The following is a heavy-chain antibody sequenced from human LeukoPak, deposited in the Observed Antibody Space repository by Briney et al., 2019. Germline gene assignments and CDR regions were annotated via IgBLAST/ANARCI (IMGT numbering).Heavy chain of an antibody. D-gene: IGHD5-18*01. Sequence: GGSLRLSCAASGFTFSSYGMHWVRQAPGKGLEWVAVIWYDGSNKYYADSVKGRFTISRDNSKNTLYLQMNSLRAEDTAVYYCARDRAYSYGLLRYYYGMDVRGQGTPVPVS. CDR1: GFTFSSYG. J-gene: IGHJ6*02. CDR3: ARDRAYSYGLLRYYYGMDV. CDR2: IWYDGSNK. V-gene: IGHV3-33*01.